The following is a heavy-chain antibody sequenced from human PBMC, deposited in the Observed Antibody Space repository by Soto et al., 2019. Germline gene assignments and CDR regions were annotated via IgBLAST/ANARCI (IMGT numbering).Heavy chain of an antibody. CDR3: ARHGETGGPYAKYGMDV. CDR1: GYSFTSYW. J-gene: IGHJ6*02. V-gene: IGHV5-51*01. CDR2: IYPGDSDT. D-gene: IGHD2-21*01. Sequence: PGESLKISCKGSGYSFTSYWIGWVRQMPGKGLEWMGIIYPGDSDTRYSPSFQGQVTISADKSISTAYLQWSSLKASDTAMYYCARHGETGGPYAKYGMDVWGQGTTVTVSS.